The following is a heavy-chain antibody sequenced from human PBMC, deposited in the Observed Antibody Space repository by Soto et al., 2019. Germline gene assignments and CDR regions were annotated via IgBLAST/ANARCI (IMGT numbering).Heavy chain of an antibody. CDR2: MHHSGRI. CDR1: GGSLRGYY. V-gene: IGHV4-34*01. D-gene: IGHD6-13*01. J-gene: IGHJ5*02. Sequence: QVQLQQWGAGLLKPSETLSLTCALHGGSLRGYYWTWIRRPPGKGLEWIGEMHHSGRINYNPSLKGRVHLSSDPSENQLFMKLSSAAAADTAVYYCTGGGDAYKAGSSWGQGTLVSVS. CDR3: TGGGDAYKAGSS.